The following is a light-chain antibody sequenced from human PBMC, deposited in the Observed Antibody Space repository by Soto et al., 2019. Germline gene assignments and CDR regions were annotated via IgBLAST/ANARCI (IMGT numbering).Light chain of an antibody. V-gene: IGKV3-15*01. CDR2: DTY. Sequence: EIVLTQSPCTLSLSPGERATLSCRASQGSGDTLAWYQQKPGQTPRLLIYDTYIRATGVPARFSGSRSGAEVTLTISSLQSEEVAVYYCQHYGTWPLTFCGGTKV. CDR3: QHYGTWPLT. CDR1: QGSGDT. J-gene: IGKJ4*01.